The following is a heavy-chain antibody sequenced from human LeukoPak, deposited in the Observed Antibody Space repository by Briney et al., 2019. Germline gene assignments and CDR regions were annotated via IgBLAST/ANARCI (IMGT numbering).Heavy chain of an antibody. CDR3: ARRRVGMIDY. V-gene: IGHV4-39*01. CDR1: GGSISSSSYY. CDR2: INYSGNT. Sequence: SETLSLTCTVSGGSISSSSYYWAWIRQPPGKGLEWIGSINYSGNTYYNPSLRSRVTISVDTSKNQFSLKLSSVTAADTAVYDCARRRVGMIDYWGQGTLVTVSS. D-gene: IGHD2-15*01. J-gene: IGHJ4*02.